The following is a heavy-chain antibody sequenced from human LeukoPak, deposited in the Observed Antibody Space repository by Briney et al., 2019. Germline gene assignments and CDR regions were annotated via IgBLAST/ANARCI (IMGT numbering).Heavy chain of an antibody. CDR3: AKDKTRGPGDY. D-gene: IGHD1-14*01. Sequence: PGGSLRLSCAASGFTFDDYAMHWVRQTPGKGLECVSLISEDGGDTWYADSVKGRFTISRDNSKNSLYLQMNSLRAEDTAFYYCAKDKTRGPGDYWGQGTLLTVSS. J-gene: IGHJ4*02. CDR2: ISEDGGDT. CDR1: GFTFDDYA. V-gene: IGHV3-43*02.